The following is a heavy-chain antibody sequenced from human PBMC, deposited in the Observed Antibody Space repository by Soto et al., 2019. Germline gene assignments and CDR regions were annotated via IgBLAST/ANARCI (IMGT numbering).Heavy chain of an antibody. CDR1: SASISSSSYT. J-gene: IGHJ6*02. Sequence: SETLSLTCTVSSASISSSSYTWGWIRQPPGKGLEWIGNIYYSGTTYYNPSLNSRVTVSVDTSKNQFSLKVTSVTAADTAVYYCARLHGYCISSSCHGHYAMDVWGQGTTVTV. CDR2: IYYSGTT. CDR3: ARLHGYCISSSCHGHYAMDV. V-gene: IGHV4-39*01. D-gene: IGHD2-2*01.